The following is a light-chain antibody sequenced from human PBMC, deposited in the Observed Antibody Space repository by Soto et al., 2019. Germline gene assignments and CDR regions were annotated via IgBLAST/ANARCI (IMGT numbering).Light chain of an antibody. Sequence: EIVLTQSPATLSLSPGERATLSCRASQNVNIYLAWYQHKPGQAPRLLIYDASNRATGIPARFSGSGSETDFPLTISSLVPEDFAVYYCQQRRSWPITFGQGTRLEIK. V-gene: IGKV3-11*01. CDR1: QNVNIY. CDR3: QQRRSWPIT. J-gene: IGKJ5*01. CDR2: DAS.